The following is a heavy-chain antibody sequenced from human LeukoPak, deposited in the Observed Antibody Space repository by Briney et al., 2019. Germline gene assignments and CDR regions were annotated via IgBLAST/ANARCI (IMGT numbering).Heavy chain of an antibody. D-gene: IGHD3-22*01. CDR2: INPSGGST. V-gene: IGHV1-46*01. Sequence: GASVRVSCKASGYTFTSYYMHWVRQAPGQGLEWMGIINPSGGSTSYAQTFQGRVTMTRDMATSTVYMELSSLRSEDTAVYYCARGPGHRAAVVVNYLDAFDIWGQGTMVTVSS. CDR3: ARGPGHRAAVVVNYLDAFDI. CDR1: GYTFTSYY. J-gene: IGHJ3*02.